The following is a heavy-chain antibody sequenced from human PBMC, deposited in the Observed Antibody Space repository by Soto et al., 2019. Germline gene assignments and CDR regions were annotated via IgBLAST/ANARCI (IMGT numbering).Heavy chain of an antibody. CDR1: GYTFTSYD. CDR3: ATSGSGWYLF. V-gene: IGHV1-8*01. Sequence: QVQLVQSGAEVKKPGASVKVSCKVSGYTFTSYDLNWVRQATGQGLEWMGWMNPNNGNTGFAPKFQGRITMTRNTSISTAYIEMSSRRSEDTAVYYCATSGSGWYLFWGQGTLVTVSS. J-gene: IGHJ4*02. D-gene: IGHD6-19*01. CDR2: MNPNNGNT.